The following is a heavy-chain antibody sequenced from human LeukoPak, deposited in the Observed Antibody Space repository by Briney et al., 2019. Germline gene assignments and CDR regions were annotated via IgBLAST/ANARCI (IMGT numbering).Heavy chain of an antibody. D-gene: IGHD5-18*01. J-gene: IGHJ4*02. V-gene: IGHV4-4*02. Sequence: PSETLSLTCGVSGGSISSNNWWSWVRQPPGQGLEWIGEIYHSGSANYNPSLKSRVTIPVDKSKNQLSLKLISVTAADTAVYYCARDVGTALVTGDYWGQGTLVTVSS. CDR3: ARDVGTALVTGDY. CDR1: GGSISSNNW. CDR2: IYHSGSA.